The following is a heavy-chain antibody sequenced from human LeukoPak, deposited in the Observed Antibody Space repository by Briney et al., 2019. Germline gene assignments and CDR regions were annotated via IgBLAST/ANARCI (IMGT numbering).Heavy chain of an antibody. CDR3: ARDEGDDYVWGSYRRPFDY. V-gene: IGHV3-21*01. J-gene: IGHJ4*02. Sequence: PGGSLRLSCAASGFTFSNYSMNWVRQAPGKGLEWVSSISSSSSYIYYADSVKGRFTISRDNAKNSLYLQMNSLRAEDTAVYYCARDEGDDYVWGSYRRPFDYWGQGTLVTVSS. D-gene: IGHD3-16*02. CDR1: GFTFSNYS. CDR2: ISSSSSYI.